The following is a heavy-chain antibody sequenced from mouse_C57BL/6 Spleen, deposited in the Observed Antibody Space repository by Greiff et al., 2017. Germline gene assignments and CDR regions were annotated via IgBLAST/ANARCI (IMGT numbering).Heavy chain of an antibody. CDR1: GYTFTSYW. J-gene: IGHJ3*01. CDR2: IDPSDSYT. Sequence: VQLQQPGAELVMPGASVKLSCKASGYTFTSYWMHWVKQRPGQGLEWIGEIDPSDSYTNYNQKFKGKSTLTVDKSSSTAYMQLSSLTSEDSAVYYCARAEPGWFAYWGQGTLVTVSA. V-gene: IGHV1-69*01. CDR3: ARAEPGWFAY.